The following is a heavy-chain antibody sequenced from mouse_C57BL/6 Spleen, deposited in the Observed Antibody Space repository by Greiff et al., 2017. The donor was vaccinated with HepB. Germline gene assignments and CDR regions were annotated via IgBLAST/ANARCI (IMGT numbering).Heavy chain of an antibody. Sequence: VQLQQSGAELVKPGASVNLSCKASGYTFTSYWMQWVKQRPGQGLEWIGEIDPSDSYTNYNQKFKGKATLTVDTSSSTAYMQLSSLTSEDSAVYSCARYYGSSYYYYAMDYWGQGTSVTVSS. J-gene: IGHJ4*01. CDR3: ARYYGSSYYYYAMDY. D-gene: IGHD1-1*01. CDR1: GYTFTSYW. V-gene: IGHV1-50*01. CDR2: IDPSDSYT.